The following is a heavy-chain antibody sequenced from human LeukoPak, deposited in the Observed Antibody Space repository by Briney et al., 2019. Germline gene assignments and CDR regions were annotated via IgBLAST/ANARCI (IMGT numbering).Heavy chain of an antibody. V-gene: IGHV1-2*02. CDR3: ARDGVSGVCNY. D-gene: IGHD3-3*01. Sequence: ASVKVSCKASGYTFTGYYMHWVRQAPGQGLEWMGWINPNSGGTNYAQKFQGRVTMSTDTSTSTAYMELRSLRSDDTAVYYCARDGVSGVCNYWGQGTLVTVSS. CDR1: GYTFTGYY. J-gene: IGHJ4*02. CDR2: INPNSGGT.